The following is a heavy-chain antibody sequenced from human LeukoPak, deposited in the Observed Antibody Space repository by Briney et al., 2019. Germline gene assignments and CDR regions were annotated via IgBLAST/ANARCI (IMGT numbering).Heavy chain of an antibody. Sequence: GGSLRLSCAASGFSVSGKFMSWVRQAPGKGLEWVSVIYSGGSTYYADSVKGRFTISRDNSKNTLYLQMNSLRAEDTAVYYCARSVYVDYWGQGTLVTVSS. CDR3: ARSVYVDY. CDR1: GFSVSGKF. V-gene: IGHV3-53*01. J-gene: IGHJ4*02. CDR2: IYSGGST.